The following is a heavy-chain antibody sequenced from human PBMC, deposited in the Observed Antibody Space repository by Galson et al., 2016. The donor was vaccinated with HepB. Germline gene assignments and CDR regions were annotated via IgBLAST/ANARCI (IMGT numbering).Heavy chain of an antibody. CDR3: AREDLGDWYFDL. D-gene: IGHD7-27*01. Sequence: SVKVSCKASGYAFSSYGISWVRQAPGQGLEWMGWISGYTDNTNYAQKLQDRVTMTKDTSTSTAYMELRSVRSDDTAVYYCAREDLGDWYFDLWGRGTLVTVSS. J-gene: IGHJ2*01. CDR1: GYAFSSYG. CDR2: ISGYTDNT. V-gene: IGHV1-18*01.